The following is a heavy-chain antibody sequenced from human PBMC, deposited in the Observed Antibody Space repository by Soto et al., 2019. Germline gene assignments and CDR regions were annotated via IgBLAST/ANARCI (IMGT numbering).Heavy chain of an antibody. J-gene: IGHJ4*02. CDR1: WFTFTRYG. CDR2: ISSTTNYI. V-gene: IGHV3-21*06. CDR3: ARESEDLTSNFDY. Sequence: RLSCAASWFTFTRYGMNWVRQAPGKGLEWVSSISSTTNYIYYGDSMKGRFTISRDNAKNSLYLEMNSLRAEDTAVYYCARESEDLTSNFDYWGKGTLVTVSS.